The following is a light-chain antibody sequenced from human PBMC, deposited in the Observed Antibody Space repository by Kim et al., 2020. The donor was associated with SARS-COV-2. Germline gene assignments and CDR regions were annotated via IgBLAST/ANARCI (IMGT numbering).Light chain of an antibody. V-gene: IGLV3-21*04. Sequence: VAPGKTARITCGGNNIGSKSVPWYQQKPGQAPVLVIYYDSDRPSGIPERFSGSNSGNTATLTISRVEAGDEADYYCQVWDSSSDRIFGTGTKVTVL. J-gene: IGLJ1*01. CDR1: NIGSKS. CDR2: YDS. CDR3: QVWDSSSDRI.